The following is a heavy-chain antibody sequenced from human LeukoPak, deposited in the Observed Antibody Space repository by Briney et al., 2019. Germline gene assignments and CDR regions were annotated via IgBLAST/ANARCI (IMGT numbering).Heavy chain of an antibody. V-gene: IGHV3-30*18. J-gene: IGHJ6*02. CDR2: ISYDGSNK. CDR1: GFTFSSYG. Sequence: GGSLRLSCAASGFTFSSYGMHWVRQAPGKGLEWVAVISYDGSNKYYADSVKGRLTISRDNSKNTLYLQMNSLRAEDTAVYYCAKGFTGMDVWGQGTTVTVSS. CDR3: AKGFTGMDV. D-gene: IGHD3-16*01.